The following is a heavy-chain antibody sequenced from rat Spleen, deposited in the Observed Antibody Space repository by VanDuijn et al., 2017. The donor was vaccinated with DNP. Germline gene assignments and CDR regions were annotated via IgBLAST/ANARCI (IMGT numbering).Heavy chain of an antibody. V-gene: IGHV5-25*01. D-gene: IGHD1-1*01. CDR3: ARQDYSGDDPFNY. CDR1: GFTFSNYY. J-gene: IGHJ2*01. Sequence: EVQLVESGGGLVQPGRSLKLSCAASGFTFSNYYMAWVRQAPKKGLEWVATISTSGSRTYYPDSVKGRFTISRDNAKSSLYLQMNSLKSEDTATYYCARQDYSGDDPFNYWGQGVMVTVSS. CDR2: ISTSGSRT.